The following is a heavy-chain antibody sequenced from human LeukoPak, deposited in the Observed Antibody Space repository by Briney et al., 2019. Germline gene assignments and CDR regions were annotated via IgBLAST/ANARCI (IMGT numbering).Heavy chain of an antibody. Sequence: SETLSLTCAVYGRSFSGYYWSWIRQPPGKGLEWIGEINHSGSTNENPSLKSRVTISVDTSKNQFSPKLSSVSAADTAVYYCARWAGGWYFVVSGLYYWGQGTLFTVSS. J-gene: IGHJ4*02. D-gene: IGHD6-19*01. CDR3: ARWAGGWYFVVSGLYY. CDR2: INHSGST. V-gene: IGHV4-34*01. CDR1: GRSFSGYY.